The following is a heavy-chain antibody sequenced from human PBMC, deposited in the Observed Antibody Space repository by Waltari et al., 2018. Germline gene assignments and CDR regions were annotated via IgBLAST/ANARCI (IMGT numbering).Heavy chain of an antibody. CDR2: IIPILGTA. J-gene: IGHJ4*02. Sequence: QVQLVQSEAEVKKPGSSVKVSCKASGGTFSSYAISWVRQAPGQGLEWMGGIIPILGTANDAQKCQGRVTITADESTSTAYMELSSLRSEDTAVYYCARGDGYTPAHGLFDYWGQGTLVTVSS. V-gene: IGHV1-69*01. CDR3: ARGDGYTPAHGLFDY. D-gene: IGHD5-12*01. CDR1: GGTFSSYA.